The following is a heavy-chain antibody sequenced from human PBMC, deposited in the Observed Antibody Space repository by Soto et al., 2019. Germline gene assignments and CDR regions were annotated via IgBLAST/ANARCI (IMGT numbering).Heavy chain of an antibody. D-gene: IGHD1-26*01. CDR3: VSGGSYHYYYYGLDV. J-gene: IGHJ6*02. V-gene: IGHV3-64D*08. Sequence: PGGSLRLSCTASGFIFEDYGMNWVRQTPGKGPEYVSGIISDGGTTYHADSVKGRFTISRDNSKNTLYLQMSSLRTEDTAVYYCVSGGSYHYYYYGLDVWGQGTTVTVSS. CDR2: IISDGGTT. CDR1: GFIFEDYG.